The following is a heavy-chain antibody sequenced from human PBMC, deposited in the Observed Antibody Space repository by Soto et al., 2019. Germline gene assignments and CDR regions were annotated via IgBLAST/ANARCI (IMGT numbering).Heavy chain of an antibody. CDR2: IIPIFDTT. Sequence: QVQLVQSGAEVKKPGSSVKVSCKASGGTFSSYAISWVRQGPGQGLEWMGGIIPIFDTTNYAQKFQGRVTITADESTSTAYMELSSLRSEDTAVYYCPRHDCISSSCYYHYYYVMDVWGQGTTVTVSS. J-gene: IGHJ6*02. CDR3: PRHDCISSSCYYHYYYVMDV. V-gene: IGHV1-69*12. CDR1: GGTFSSYA. D-gene: IGHD2-2*01.